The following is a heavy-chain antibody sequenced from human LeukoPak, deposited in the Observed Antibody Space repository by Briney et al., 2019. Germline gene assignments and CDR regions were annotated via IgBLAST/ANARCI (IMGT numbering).Heavy chain of an antibody. J-gene: IGHJ4*02. CDR2: MNPSSGKT. CDR1: GYSFSSHD. V-gene: IGHV1-8*03. CDR3: ARGGINFSSLEFLLDF. Sequence: ASVKVSCKASGYSFSSHDISWVRQAAGQGLEWLGWMNPSSGKTGYAQQFQGRVTISRDASLSTAYMELSSLTCEDTAVYFCARGGINFSSLEFLLDFWGQGTLVTVSS. D-gene: IGHD3-3*01.